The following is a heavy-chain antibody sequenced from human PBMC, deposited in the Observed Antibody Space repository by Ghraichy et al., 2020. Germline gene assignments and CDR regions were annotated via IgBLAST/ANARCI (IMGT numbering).Heavy chain of an antibody. CDR2: INTDGSNK. D-gene: IGHD2/OR15-2a*01. CDR3: ASNRWG. Sequence: GGSLRLSCAASGFTFSSYWMYWVRQAPGEGLEWVANINTDGSNKYYVDSVKGRFTISRDNAKNSLFLLMNSLRAEDTAVYYCASNRWGWGQGTLVTVSS. J-gene: IGHJ4*02. V-gene: IGHV3-7*01. CDR1: GFTFSSYW.